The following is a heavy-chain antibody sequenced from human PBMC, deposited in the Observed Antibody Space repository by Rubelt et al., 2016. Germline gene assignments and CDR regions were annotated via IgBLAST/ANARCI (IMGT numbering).Heavy chain of an antibody. J-gene: IGHJ3*02. CDR2: ISAYNGNT. CDR1: GYTFTSYG. V-gene: IGHV1-18*01. D-gene: IGHD4-11*01. CDR3: ARGARRYSMDPRNAFDI. Sequence: QVQLVQSGAEVKKPGASVKVSCKASGYTFTSYGISWVRQAPGQGLEWMGWISAYNGNTSYAQKAQGRVTMTTDTTTSTAYRELRSLRSDDTAVYYCARGARRYSMDPRNAFDIWGQGTMVTVSS.